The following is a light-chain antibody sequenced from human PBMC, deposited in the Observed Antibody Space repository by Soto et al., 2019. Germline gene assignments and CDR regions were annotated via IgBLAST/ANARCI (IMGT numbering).Light chain of an antibody. CDR2: DVS. Sequence: QSALTQPASVSGSPGQSITISCTGTSSDVGGYNYVSWYQQHPGKAPKLMIYDVSNRPSGVSNRFSGSKSGNTASLTISGLQAEDEADYYCSSYTSSSTSVVFGGGIKVTVL. V-gene: IGLV2-14*01. CDR1: SSDVGGYNY. CDR3: SSYTSSSTSVV. J-gene: IGLJ2*01.